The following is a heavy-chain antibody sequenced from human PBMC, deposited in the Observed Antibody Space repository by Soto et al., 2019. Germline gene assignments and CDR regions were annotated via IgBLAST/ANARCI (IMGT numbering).Heavy chain of an antibody. Sequence: SETLSLTCTVSGGSISSSSYYWGWIRQPPGKGLEWIGSIYYSGSTYYNPSLKSRVTISVDTSKNQFSLKLSSVTAADTAVYYCARLKPCSGGSCYREHYYMDVWGKGTTVTVSS. CDR3: ARLKPCSGGSCYREHYYMDV. CDR1: GGSISSSSYY. D-gene: IGHD2-15*01. V-gene: IGHV4-39*01. CDR2: IYYSGST. J-gene: IGHJ6*03.